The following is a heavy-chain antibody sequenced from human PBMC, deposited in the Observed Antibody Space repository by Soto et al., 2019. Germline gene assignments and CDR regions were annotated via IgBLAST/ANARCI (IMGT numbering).Heavy chain of an antibody. J-gene: IGHJ6*02. Sequence: PGGYLRLSCAASGFPFSDSWLDWVRQAPGKGPEGVANIKHDGSEKNYVVSGKGRFTIPRDNAKNSLYLQMNSLRAEDTAVYYYASLGRHGGGQGTTGTVSS. V-gene: IGHV3-7*01. CDR1: GFPFSDSW. D-gene: IGHD3-16*01. CDR3: ASLGRHG. CDR2: IKHDGSEK.